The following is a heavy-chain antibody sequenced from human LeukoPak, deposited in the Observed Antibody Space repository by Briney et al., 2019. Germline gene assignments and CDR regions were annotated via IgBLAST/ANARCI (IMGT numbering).Heavy chain of an antibody. Sequence: QPGGSLRLSCAGSGFTFSSYAMSWVRQAPGKGLEWVLSISGSSGSTYYADSVKGRLTISRDNSKNTLYLQMNSLRAEDTAVYYCARVSSGWYGLEYWGQGTLVTVSS. CDR1: GFTFSSYA. CDR3: ARVSSGWYGLEY. J-gene: IGHJ4*02. CDR2: ISGSSGST. D-gene: IGHD6-19*01. V-gene: IGHV3-23*01.